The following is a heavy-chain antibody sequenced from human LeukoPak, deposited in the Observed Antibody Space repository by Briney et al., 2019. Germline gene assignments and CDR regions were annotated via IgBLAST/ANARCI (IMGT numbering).Heavy chain of an antibody. Sequence: PGGSLRLSCVASGFSISTFWMTWVRQAPGKGLEWVANIKQDGSEKYYVDSVKGRFTISRDNAKNSLFLQMSSLRAEDTAVYFCARGVPSGVDYFDYWGQGTLVTVSS. V-gene: IGHV3-7*01. D-gene: IGHD6-19*01. J-gene: IGHJ4*02. CDR3: ARGVPSGVDYFDY. CDR1: GFSISTFW. CDR2: IKQDGSEK.